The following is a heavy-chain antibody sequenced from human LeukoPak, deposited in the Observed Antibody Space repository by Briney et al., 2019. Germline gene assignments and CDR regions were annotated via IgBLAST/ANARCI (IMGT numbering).Heavy chain of an antibody. D-gene: IGHD3-22*01. V-gene: IGHV1-2*02. Sequence: GASVKVSCKASGYTFTGYYMHWVRQAPGQGLEWLGWINPNSGGTNYAQKFQGRVTMTRDTSISTAYMGLSRLRSDDTAVYYCARDLWEYYDSSGYCFDYWGQGTLVTVSS. J-gene: IGHJ4*02. CDR1: GYTFTGYY. CDR3: ARDLWEYYDSSGYCFDY. CDR2: INPNSGGT.